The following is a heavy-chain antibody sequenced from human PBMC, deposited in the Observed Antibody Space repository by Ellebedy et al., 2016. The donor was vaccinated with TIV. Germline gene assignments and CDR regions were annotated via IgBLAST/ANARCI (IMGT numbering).Heavy chain of an antibody. D-gene: IGHD5-18*01. J-gene: IGHJ4*02. Sequence: GESLKISCAASGFTFNSYVMSWVRQAPGKGLEWVSGIVGSGAQKYADSVKGRFTISRDNSKRTVDLQMNSLRAEDTAVYFCAKDRTPGDGYWVFDNWGQGTLVSVSS. CDR3: AKDRTPGDGYWVFDN. CDR1: GFTFNSYV. CDR2: IVGSGA. V-gene: IGHV3-23*01.